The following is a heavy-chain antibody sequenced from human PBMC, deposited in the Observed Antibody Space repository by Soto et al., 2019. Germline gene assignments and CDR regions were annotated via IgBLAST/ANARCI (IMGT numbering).Heavy chain of an antibody. V-gene: IGHV3-23*01. CDR3: AKGSRSTNPKGYFDN. J-gene: IGHJ4*02. D-gene: IGHD1-26*01. Sequence: EVQLLESGGGLVQPGGSLRLSCAASGFTSSSYAMNWVRQAPGKGLEWVSGISGSGASTFYADAAKGRFTISRDNSKNTLYLQKDSLRAEDTAVYYCAKGSRSTNPKGYFDNWGQGSLVTVSS. CDR2: ISGSGAST. CDR1: GFTSSSYA.